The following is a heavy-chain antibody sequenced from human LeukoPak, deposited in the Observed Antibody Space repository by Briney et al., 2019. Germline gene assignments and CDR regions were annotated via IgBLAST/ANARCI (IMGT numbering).Heavy chain of an antibody. D-gene: IGHD3-10*01. CDR1: GYTFSTYY. CDR2: IHPTDGST. CDR3: ARANGGGLDY. V-gene: IGHV1-46*01. J-gene: IGHJ4*02. Sequence: ASVKVSCKTSGYTFSTYYMHWVRQAPGQGLEWLGVIHPTDGSTSYTQKIQGRVTMTRDTATGTVYLELSSLRSEDTAVYWCARANGGGLDYWGQGTLITVSS.